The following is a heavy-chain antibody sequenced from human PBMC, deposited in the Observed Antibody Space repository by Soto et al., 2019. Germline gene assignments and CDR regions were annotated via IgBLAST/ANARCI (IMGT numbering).Heavy chain of an antibody. Sequence: ASVKVSCKASGGTFSSYAISCVRQAPGQGLEWMGGIIPIFGTANYAQKFQGRVTITADESTSTAYMELSSLRSEDTAVYYCARESLYCSSTSCYTDPYWFDPWGQGTLVTVSS. V-gene: IGHV1-69*13. CDR1: GGTFSSYA. J-gene: IGHJ5*02. CDR2: IIPIFGTA. D-gene: IGHD2-2*02. CDR3: ARESLYCSSTSCYTDPYWFDP.